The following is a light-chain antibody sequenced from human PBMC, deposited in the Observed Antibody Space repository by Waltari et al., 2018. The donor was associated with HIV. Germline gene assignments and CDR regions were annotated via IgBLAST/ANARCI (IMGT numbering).Light chain of an antibody. CDR1: SSNIGSNY. CDR2: RNN. Sequence: QSVLTQPPSASGTPGQRVTIPCSGSSSNIGSNYVSWYQQRPGTAPKLLIYRNNQRPSGVPDRFSGSKSGTSAPLAISGLRSEDEADYYCAAWDDSLSGQVVFGGGTKLTVL. CDR3: AAWDDSLSGQVV. J-gene: IGLJ2*01. V-gene: IGLV1-47*01.